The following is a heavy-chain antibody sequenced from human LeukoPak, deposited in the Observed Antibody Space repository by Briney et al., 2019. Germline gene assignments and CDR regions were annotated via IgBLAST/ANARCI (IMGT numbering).Heavy chain of an antibody. CDR1: GFTFSTYG. CDR3: AKDLGYGGYFDY. J-gene: IGHJ4*02. V-gene: IGHV3-30*02. CDR2: ISYDGGYK. D-gene: IGHD4-23*01. Sequence: GGSLRLSCAASGFTFSTYGMHWVRQAPDKGLEWVAFISYDGGYKYYPDSVKGRFTISGDNSKNTLFLQMNSLRTEDTAVYYCAKDLGYGGYFDYWGQGTLVTVSS.